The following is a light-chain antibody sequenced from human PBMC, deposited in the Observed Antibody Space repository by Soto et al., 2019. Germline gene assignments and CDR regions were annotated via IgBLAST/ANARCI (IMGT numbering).Light chain of an antibody. V-gene: IGKV3-15*01. CDR1: HSVGSY. CDR3: QQRMNWPLT. CDR2: GAS. J-gene: IGKJ5*01. Sequence: EIVMTQSPATLSVSPGESATLSCRASHSVGSYLAWYQQKPGQAPRLLIYGASTRATGIPARFSGSGSGTEFTLTISSLQSEDFALYYCQQRMNWPLTFGQGTRLEIK.